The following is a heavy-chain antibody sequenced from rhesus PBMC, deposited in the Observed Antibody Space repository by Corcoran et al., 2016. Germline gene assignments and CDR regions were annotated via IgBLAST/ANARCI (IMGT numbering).Heavy chain of an antibody. D-gene: IGHD3-28*01. V-gene: IGHV4-169*02. Sequence: QLQLQESGPGLVKPSETLSVTCAVSGGSISSSSWSWIRQAPGKGRDWIGYMDGSGKRTNYNPSLRSRVTLAVDTAKNELSLKLSSVTAADTAVYYCARDEKKWLLTMWGQGVLVTVSS. J-gene: IGHJ4*01. CDR3: ARDEKKWLLTM. CDR1: GGSISSSS. CDR2: MDGSGKRT.